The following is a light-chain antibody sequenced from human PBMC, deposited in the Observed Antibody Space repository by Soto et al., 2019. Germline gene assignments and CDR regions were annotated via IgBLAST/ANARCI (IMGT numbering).Light chain of an antibody. V-gene: IGKV3-20*01. CDR1: QSVRSSY. Sequence: IVLTQSPGTLSLPPGERATLSCRASQSVRSSYLAWYQQKFGQAPRLLIYGASSRATGIPDRFSGSGSGTDLTLTISRLEPEDFAVYYCQQYGSLSWTFGQGTKVEIK. J-gene: IGKJ1*01. CDR2: GAS. CDR3: QQYGSLSWT.